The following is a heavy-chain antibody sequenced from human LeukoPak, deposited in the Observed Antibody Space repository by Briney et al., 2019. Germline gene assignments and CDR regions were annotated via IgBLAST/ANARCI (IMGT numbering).Heavy chain of an antibody. CDR1: GFSLSSHD. CDR3: AKDQAGDYNFWSGYDY. V-gene: IGHV3-30*02. Sequence: GGSLRLSCAASGFSLSSHDMHWVRQAPGKGLEWVTFIRYDGSNKDYADSVKGRFTISRDNSKNTLYLQMSSLRAEDTAVYYCAKDQAGDYNFWSGYDYWGQGTLVTVSS. D-gene: IGHD3-3*01. J-gene: IGHJ4*02. CDR2: IRYDGSNK.